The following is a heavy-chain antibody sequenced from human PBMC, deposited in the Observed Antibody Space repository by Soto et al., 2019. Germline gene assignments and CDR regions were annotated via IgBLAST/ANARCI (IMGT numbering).Heavy chain of an antibody. CDR2: ISGYNGNT. CDR3: AREGPAPYYYYGMDV. CDR1: GYSFTTYG. J-gene: IGHJ6*02. V-gene: IGHV1-18*01. Sequence: QVQLVQSRGEVKKPGASVKVSCKTSGYSFTTYGISWVRQAPGQGLEWMGWISGYNGNTNYAQKLKGRLTMTTDTSPSTAYMELRSLTSDDTAVYYCAREGPAPYYYYGMDVWGQGSTVTVSS.